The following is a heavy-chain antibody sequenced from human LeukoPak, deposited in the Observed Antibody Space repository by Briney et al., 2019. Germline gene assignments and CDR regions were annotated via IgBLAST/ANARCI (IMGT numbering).Heavy chain of an antibody. V-gene: IGHV3-23*01. J-gene: IGHJ4*02. Sequence: QSGGSLRLSCAASGFTFSSYAMSWVRQAPGKGLEWVSAISGSGGSTYYADSVKGRFTISRDNSKNTLYLQMNSLRAEDTAVYYCAKSTTGTRYFDYWGQGTLVTVSS. CDR3: AKSTTGTRYFDY. CDR1: GFTFSSYA. CDR2: ISGSGGST. D-gene: IGHD1-1*01.